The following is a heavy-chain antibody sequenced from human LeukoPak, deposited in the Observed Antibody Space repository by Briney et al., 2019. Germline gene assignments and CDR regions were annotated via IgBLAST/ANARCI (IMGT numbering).Heavy chain of an antibody. CDR1: GGSFSGYY. J-gene: IGHJ6*02. D-gene: IGHD6-13*01. V-gene: IGHV4-34*01. Sequence: SETLSLTCAVYGGSFSGYYWSWIRQPPGKGLEWIGEINHSGSTNYNPSLKSRVTISVDTSKNQFSLKLSSVTAADTAVYYCARLSSIAAAWAFDYYYGMDVWGQGTTVTVSS. CDR3: ARLSSIAAAWAFDYYYGMDV. CDR2: INHSGST.